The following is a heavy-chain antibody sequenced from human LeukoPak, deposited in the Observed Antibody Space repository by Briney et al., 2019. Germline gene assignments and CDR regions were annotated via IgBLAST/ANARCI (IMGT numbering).Heavy chain of an antibody. J-gene: IGHJ4*02. V-gene: IGHV4-39*07. Sequence: SETLSLTCSVSGGSISSSNYYWGWIRQPPGKELEWIGSIYYSGSTSYNPSLKSRVTISVDTFKNQFSLKLKSVTAADTAVYYCARDPGYYGSGSYFFDYWGQGTLVTVSS. CDR3: ARDPGYYGSGSYFFDY. D-gene: IGHD3-10*01. CDR1: GGSISSSNYY. CDR2: IYYSGST.